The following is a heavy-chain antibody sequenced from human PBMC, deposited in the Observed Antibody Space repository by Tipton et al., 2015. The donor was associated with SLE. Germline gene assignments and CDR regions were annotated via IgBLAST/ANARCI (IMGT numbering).Heavy chain of an antibody. CDR3: ASGSGYGSGSYSLDY. CDR1: GGSISSSSYY. V-gene: IGHV4-61*09. D-gene: IGHD3-10*01. Sequence: TLSLTCTVSGGSISSSSYYWSWIRPPPGKGLEWIGYFYTSGSTNYNPPLKSRVTISVDTSKNQFSLKLSSVTAADTAVYYCASGSGYGSGSYSLDYWGQGTLVTVSS. J-gene: IGHJ4*02. CDR2: FYTSGST.